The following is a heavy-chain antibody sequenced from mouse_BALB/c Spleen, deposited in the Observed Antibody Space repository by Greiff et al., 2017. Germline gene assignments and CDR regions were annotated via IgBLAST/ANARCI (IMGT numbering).Heavy chain of an antibody. J-gene: IGHJ3*01. CDR2: ISYSGST. CDR3: AREGNSGGSLFAY. D-gene: IGHD1-1*02. Sequence: EVKLMESGPGLVKPSQSLSLTCTVTGYSITSDYAWNWIRQFPGNKLEWMGYISYSGSTSYNPSLKSRISITRDTSKNQFFLQLNSVTTEDTATYCCAREGNSGGSLFAYWGQGTLVTVSA. CDR1: GYSITSDYA. V-gene: IGHV3-2*02.